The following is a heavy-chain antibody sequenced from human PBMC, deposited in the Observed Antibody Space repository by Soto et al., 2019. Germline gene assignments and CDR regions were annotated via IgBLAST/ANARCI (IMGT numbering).Heavy chain of an antibody. D-gene: IGHD6-13*01. CDR3: AIGIYSWYSSSWYYSNDYGMDV. CDR2: INHSGST. J-gene: IGHJ6*02. V-gene: IGHV4-34*01. Sequence: SETLSLTCAVYGGSFSGYYWSWIRQPPGKGLEWIGEINHSGSTNYNPSLKSRVTISVDTSKNQYSLKLSSVTAADTAVYYCAIGIYSWYSSSWYYSNDYGMDVWGQGTLATASS. CDR1: GGSFSGYY.